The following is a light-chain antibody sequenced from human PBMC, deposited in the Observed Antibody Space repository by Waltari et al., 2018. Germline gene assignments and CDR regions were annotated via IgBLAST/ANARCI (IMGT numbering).Light chain of an antibody. CDR3: GTWDVSPGAGA. CDR1: SAHLGSRS. J-gene: IGLJ3*02. Sequence: QSVSAQPPSVSAAPGQRVTISCPGSSAHLGSRSAFWYQQVPGTAPKLLIYENDERPSGISDRFSGSKSGTSATLGITGLQAGDEADYYCGTWDVSPGAGAFGGGTKLTVL. CDR2: END. V-gene: IGLV1-51*02.